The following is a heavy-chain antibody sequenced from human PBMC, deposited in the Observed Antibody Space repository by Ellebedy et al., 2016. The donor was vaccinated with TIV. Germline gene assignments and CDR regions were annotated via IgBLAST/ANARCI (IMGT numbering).Heavy chain of an antibody. CDR2: IIPFFATA. Sequence: AASVKVSCKASGDTFSNYAISWVRQAPGQGLEWMGGIIPFFATANFAQKFQGRVTITADESTSIAYMELSSLRSEDTAVYFCASGGSYHFDYWGQGTLVTVSS. J-gene: IGHJ4*02. D-gene: IGHD1-26*01. V-gene: IGHV1-69*13. CDR1: GDTFSNYA. CDR3: ASGGSYHFDY.